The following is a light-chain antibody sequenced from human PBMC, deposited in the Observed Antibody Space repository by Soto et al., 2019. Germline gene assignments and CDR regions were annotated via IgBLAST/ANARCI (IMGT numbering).Light chain of an antibody. Sequence: DIQMTQSPSTLSVSIGDRVTITCRASESINSWLAWYQQKPGKAPNLLIYKASSLESGVPSRFSGNGSGTEFTLTISSLQPEDFATYYCHQNRDYPVTFGGGTKVEIK. CDR2: KAS. CDR1: ESINSW. V-gene: IGKV1-5*03. CDR3: HQNRDYPVT. J-gene: IGKJ4*01.